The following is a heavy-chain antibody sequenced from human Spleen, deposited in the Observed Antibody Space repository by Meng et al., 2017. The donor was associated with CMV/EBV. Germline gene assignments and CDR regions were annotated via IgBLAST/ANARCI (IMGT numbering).Heavy chain of an antibody. D-gene: IGHD5-18*01. Sequence: SCAASGFTFSNFNMHWVRQAPGKGLEWVAVISYDGSNKFYADSVKGRFTISRDNSKNTLSLQMNSLRVEDTAVYYCARVEDTTMVNTYYYYAMDVWGQGTTVTVSS. V-gene: IGHV3-30*04. J-gene: IGHJ6*02. CDR2: ISYDGSNK. CDR1: GFTFSNFN. CDR3: ARVEDTTMVNTYYYYAMDV.